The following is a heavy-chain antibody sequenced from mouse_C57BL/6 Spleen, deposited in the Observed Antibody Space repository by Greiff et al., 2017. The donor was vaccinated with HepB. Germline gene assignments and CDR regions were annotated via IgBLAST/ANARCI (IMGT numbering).Heavy chain of an antibody. V-gene: IGHV3-6*01. CDR1: GYSITSGYY. CDR3: AKTAQALYYFDY. D-gene: IGHD3-2*02. CDR2: ISYDGSN. J-gene: IGHJ2*01. Sequence: EVKLMESGPGLVKPSQSLSLTCSVTGYSITSGYYWNWIRQFPGNKLEWMGYISYDGSNNYNPSLKNRISITRDTSKNQFFLKLNSVTTEDTATYYCAKTAQALYYFDYWGQGTTLTVSS.